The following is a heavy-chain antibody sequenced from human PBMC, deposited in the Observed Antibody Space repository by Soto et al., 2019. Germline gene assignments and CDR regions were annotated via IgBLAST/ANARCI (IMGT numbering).Heavy chain of an antibody. CDR2: ISGSGGST. J-gene: IGHJ3*02. V-gene: IGHV3-23*01. Sequence: GGSLRLSCAASGFTFSSYAMSWVRQAPGKGLEWVSAISGSGGSTYYADSVKGRFTISRDNSKNTLYLQMNSLRAEDTAVYYCAKGDESDSYYDFWSGYSHDAFDIWGQGTMVTVSS. CDR1: GFTFSSYA. D-gene: IGHD3-3*01. CDR3: AKGDESDSYYDFWSGYSHDAFDI.